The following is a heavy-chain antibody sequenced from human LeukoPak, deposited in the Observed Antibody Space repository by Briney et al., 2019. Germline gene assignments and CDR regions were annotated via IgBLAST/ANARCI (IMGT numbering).Heavy chain of an antibody. CDR3: AGNIYCSGGSCYPYYYYGMDV. D-gene: IGHD2-15*01. CDR2: IYYSGST. Sequence: SETLSLTCTVSGGSISSYYWSWIRQPPGKGLEWIGYIYYSGSTNYNPSLKSRVTISVDTSKNQFSLKLSSVTAADTAVYYCAGNIYCSGGSCYPYYYYGMDVWGQGTTVTVSS. CDR1: GGSISSYY. V-gene: IGHV4-59*01. J-gene: IGHJ6*02.